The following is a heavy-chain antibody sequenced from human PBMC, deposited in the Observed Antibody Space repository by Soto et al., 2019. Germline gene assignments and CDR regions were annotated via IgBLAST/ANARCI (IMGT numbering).Heavy chain of an antibody. J-gene: IGHJ4*02. Sequence: PSETLSLTCTVSGGSISSGGYYWSWIRQHPGKGLEWIGYIYYSGSTYYNPSLKSRVTISVDTSKNQFSLKLSSVTAADTAVYYCASSPPMYYDILTGYPFDYWGQGTLVTVSS. D-gene: IGHD3-9*01. CDR2: IYYSGST. V-gene: IGHV4-31*03. CDR3: ASSPPMYYDILTGYPFDY. CDR1: GGSISSGGYY.